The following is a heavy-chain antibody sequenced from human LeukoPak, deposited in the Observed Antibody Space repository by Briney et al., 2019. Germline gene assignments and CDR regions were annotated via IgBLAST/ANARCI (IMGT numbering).Heavy chain of an antibody. CDR1: AFIFSNYR. Sequence: HPGGSLRLSCAASAFIFSNYRMTWVRQAPGKALEWVANINPDGSGEYYVDSLKGRFTISRDNAENSLFLQMNNLTADHTAVYYCARSGGYGWAYWGQGAVVTVSS. CDR3: ARSGGYGWAY. D-gene: IGHD5-12*01. V-gene: IGHV3-7*01. J-gene: IGHJ1*01. CDR2: INPDGSGE.